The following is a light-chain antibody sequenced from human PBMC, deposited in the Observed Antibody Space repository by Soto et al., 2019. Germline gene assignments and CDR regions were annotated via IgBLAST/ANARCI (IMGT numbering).Light chain of an antibody. V-gene: IGKV3-15*01. CDR1: QSVSSN. Sequence: EIVMTQSPATLSVSQGERATLSCRASQSVSSNLAWYQQKPGQAPRLLIYGASTRATGIPARFSGSGSGTEFTLTISSLQSEDFAVYYCQQYNNWPRTFGGGTKVDI. CDR2: GAS. J-gene: IGKJ4*01. CDR3: QQYNNWPRT.